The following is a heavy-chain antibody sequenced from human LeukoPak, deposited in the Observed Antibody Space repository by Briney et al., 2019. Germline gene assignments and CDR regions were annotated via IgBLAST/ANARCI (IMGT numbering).Heavy chain of an antibody. CDR3: ARARNTYDRSGFSALDY. V-gene: IGHV3-33*01. J-gene: IGHJ4*02. Sequence: PGGSLRLSCAASGVAFDSHGMHWVRQAPGKGLEWVAVIWYDGSKDYADSVKGRFTISRDNSKNTLYLQMNSLRAEDTAVYYCARARNTYDRSGFSALDYWGQGTLVTVSS. CDR2: IWYDGSK. CDR1: GVAFDSHG. D-gene: IGHD3-22*01.